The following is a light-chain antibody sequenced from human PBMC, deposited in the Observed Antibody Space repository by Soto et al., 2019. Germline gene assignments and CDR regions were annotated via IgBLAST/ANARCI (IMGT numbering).Light chain of an antibody. CDR1: SSDVGGYNY. Sequence: QSGLTQPASVSGSPGQSITISCTGTSSDVGGYNYVSWYQQHPGKAPKLMIYEVSNRPSGVSNRFSGSKSGNTASLTISGLQAEDEADYYCTSKTSSITYVVGTGTKVTVL. CDR3: TSKTSSITYV. J-gene: IGLJ1*01. CDR2: EVS. V-gene: IGLV2-14*01.